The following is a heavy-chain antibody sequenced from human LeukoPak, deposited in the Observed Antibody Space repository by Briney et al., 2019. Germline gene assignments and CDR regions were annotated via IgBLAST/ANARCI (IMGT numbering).Heavy chain of an antibody. Sequence: ASVKVPCKVSGYTLTELSMHWVRQAPGKGLEWMGGFDPEDGETIYAQKFQGRVTMTEDTSTDTAYMELSSLRSEDTAVYYCATGRYYDSSGYYRLKIIGHFDYWGQGTLVTVSS. CDR1: GYTLTELS. D-gene: IGHD3-22*01. CDR3: ATGRYYDSSGYYRLKIIGHFDY. CDR2: FDPEDGET. J-gene: IGHJ4*02. V-gene: IGHV1-24*01.